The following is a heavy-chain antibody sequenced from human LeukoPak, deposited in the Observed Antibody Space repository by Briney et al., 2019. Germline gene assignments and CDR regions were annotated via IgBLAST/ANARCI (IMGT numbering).Heavy chain of an antibody. CDR3: ARTRRHYGSGSYYNFDY. D-gene: IGHD3-10*01. Sequence: SVKVSCKASGGTFSSYAISWVRQAPGQGLEWMGGIIPIFGTANYAQKFQGRVTITADESTSTAYMELSSLRSEDTTVYYCARTRRHYGSGSYYNFDYWGQGTLVTVSS. V-gene: IGHV1-69*13. J-gene: IGHJ4*02. CDR2: IIPIFGTA. CDR1: GGTFSSYA.